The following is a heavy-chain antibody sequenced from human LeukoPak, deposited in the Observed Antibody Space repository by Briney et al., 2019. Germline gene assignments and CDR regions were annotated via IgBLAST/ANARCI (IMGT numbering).Heavy chain of an antibody. Sequence: ASVKVSCKVSGYTLTELSMHWVRQAPGKGLEWMGGFDPEDGETIYAQKFQGRVTMTEDTSTDTAYMELSSLRSEDTAVYYCATPKHCSGGSCYPGKLAFDIWGQGTMVTVSS. CDR3: ATPKHCSGGSCYPGKLAFDI. CDR1: GYTLTELS. J-gene: IGHJ3*02. V-gene: IGHV1-24*01. CDR2: FDPEDGET. D-gene: IGHD2-15*01.